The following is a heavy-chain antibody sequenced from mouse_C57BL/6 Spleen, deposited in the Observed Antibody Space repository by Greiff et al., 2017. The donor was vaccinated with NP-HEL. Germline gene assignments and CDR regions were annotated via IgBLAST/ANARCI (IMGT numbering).Heavy chain of an antibody. V-gene: IGHV5-17*01. J-gene: IGHJ4*01. CDR2: ISSGSSTI. CDR1: GFTFSDYG. D-gene: IGHD1-1*02. CDR3: ARRNYFSYYYAMDY. Sequence: EVKLEESGGGLVKPGGSLKLSCAASGFTFSDYGMHWVRQAPEKGLEWVAYISSGSSTIYYADTVKGRFTISRDNAKNTLFLQMTSLRSEDTAMYYCARRNYFSYYYAMDYWGQGTSVTVSS.